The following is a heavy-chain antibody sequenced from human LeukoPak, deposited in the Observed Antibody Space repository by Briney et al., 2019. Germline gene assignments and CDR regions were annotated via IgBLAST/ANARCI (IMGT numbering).Heavy chain of an antibody. CDR1: GFTFSDYS. V-gene: IGHV3-21*01. Sequence: PGWSLRLSCAASGFTFSDYSMNWVRQAPGQGLEWVSSISRSGGYIYYADSVKGRFTISRDNAKNLLYLQVNSLRAEDTAVHYCARDARPVVVFAAINYWGQGTLVTVSS. CDR3: ARDARPVVVFAAINY. CDR2: ISRSGGYI. J-gene: IGHJ4*02. D-gene: IGHD2-15*01.